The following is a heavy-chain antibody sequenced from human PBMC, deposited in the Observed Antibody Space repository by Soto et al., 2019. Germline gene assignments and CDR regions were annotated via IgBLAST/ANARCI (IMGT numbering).Heavy chain of an antibody. V-gene: IGHV1-18*01. D-gene: IGHD2-15*01. CDR1: GYTFTSYG. Sequence: QVQLVQSGAEVKKPGASVKVSCKASGYTFTSYGISWVRQAPGQGLEWMGWISAYNGNTNYAQKLQGRVTMTTDTTTSPAYMELRRLRSDDTAVYYCARYCSCGSCCRGWPFDIWGQGTMVTVSS. J-gene: IGHJ3*02. CDR3: ARYCSCGSCCRGWPFDI. CDR2: ISAYNGNT.